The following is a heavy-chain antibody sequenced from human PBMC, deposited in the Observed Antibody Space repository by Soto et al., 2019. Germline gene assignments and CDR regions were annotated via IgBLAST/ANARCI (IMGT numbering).Heavy chain of an antibody. J-gene: IGHJ6*02. V-gene: IGHV1-69*12. D-gene: IGHD2-15*01. CDR1: GGTFSSYA. CDR3: AREAPLVVVVAATPNYYYYGMDV. CDR2: IIPIFGTA. Sequence: QVQLVQSGAEVKKPGSSVKVSCKASGGTFSSYAISWVRQAPGQGLEWMGGIIPIFGTANYAQKFQGRVTFTADEYTSTEYMELSSLRSEGTAVYYCAREAPLVVVVAATPNYYYYGMDVWGQGTTVTVSS.